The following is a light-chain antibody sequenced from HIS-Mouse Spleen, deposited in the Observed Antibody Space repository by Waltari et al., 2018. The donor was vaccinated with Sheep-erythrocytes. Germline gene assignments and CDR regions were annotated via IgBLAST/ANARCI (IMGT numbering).Light chain of an antibody. Sequence: QSALTQPRSVSGSPGQSVTIPCTGTSSDVGGYNYVSWYQQHPGKAPKLMMYDGSKRPSGAPDSFSGSKDGDTASPTISGGQAEDEADYYCCSYAGSYNHVFATGTKVTVL. J-gene: IGLJ1*01. CDR3: CSYAGSYNHV. CDR1: SSDVGGYNY. V-gene: IGLV2-11*01. CDR2: DGS.